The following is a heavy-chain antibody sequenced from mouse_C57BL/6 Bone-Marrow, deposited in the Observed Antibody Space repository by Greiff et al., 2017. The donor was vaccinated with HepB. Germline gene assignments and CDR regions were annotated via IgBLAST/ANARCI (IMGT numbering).Heavy chain of an antibody. Sequence: EVMLVESGGGLVQPGGSMKLSCAASGFTFSDAWMDWVRQSPEKGLEWVAEIRNKANNHATYYAESVKGRFTISRAESKSSVYLQMNSLRAEGTGIYYFTHYYGSNHGFGYWGQGTLVTVS. D-gene: IGHD1-1*01. CDR2: IRNKANNHAT. J-gene: IGHJ3*01. CDR1: GFTFSDAW. CDR3: THYYGSNHGFGY. V-gene: IGHV6-6*01.